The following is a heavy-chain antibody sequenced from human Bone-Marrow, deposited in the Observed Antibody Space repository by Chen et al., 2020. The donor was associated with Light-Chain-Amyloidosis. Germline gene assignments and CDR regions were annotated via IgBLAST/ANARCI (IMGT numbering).Heavy chain of an antibody. Sequence: QVHLVQSGAEVKRPGASVKVSCKVSGDRLTDLAIHWGRQAPGKGLEWVGGFDPEDEEMMYGQKFQGRVRMIEDTSTETAYMELTSLTSEDTAIYYCATDVDVGDYYETGFNYWGQGTLVTVSS. V-gene: IGHV1-24*01. D-gene: IGHD3-22*01. CDR1: GDRLTDLA. CDR3: ATDVDVGDYYETGFNY. J-gene: IGHJ4*02. CDR2: FDPEDEEM.